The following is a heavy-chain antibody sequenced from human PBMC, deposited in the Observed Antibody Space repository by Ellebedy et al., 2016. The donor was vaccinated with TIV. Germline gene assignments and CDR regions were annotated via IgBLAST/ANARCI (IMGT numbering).Heavy chain of an antibody. Sequence: MPSETLSLTCTVSGGSISSRHYYWSWIRQPPGKGREWSGYIYYSGSTYYNPSLKSRVTISVDTSKNQFSLELTSVTAADTAVYYCARDGYNLGFDYWGQGTLVTVSS. V-gene: IGHV4-30-4*01. J-gene: IGHJ4*02. CDR1: GGSISSRHYY. CDR3: ARDGYNLGFDY. D-gene: IGHD5-24*01. CDR2: IYYSGST.